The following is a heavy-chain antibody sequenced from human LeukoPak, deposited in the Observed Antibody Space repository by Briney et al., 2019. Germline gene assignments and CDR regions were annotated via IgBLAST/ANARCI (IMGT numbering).Heavy chain of an antibody. V-gene: IGHV3-66*02. CDR2: IYSGGDT. Sequence: GGSLRLSCAPSGFTVSSSYMSWVRQAPGKGLGWVSVIYSGGDTHYAGSVKGRFTISRDNSVNTLYLQMNSLRTEDTAVYYCARAFVTAAGFFDTWGQGTLVTVSS. CDR3: ARAFVTAAGFFDT. J-gene: IGHJ4*02. CDR1: GFTVSSSY. D-gene: IGHD6-13*01.